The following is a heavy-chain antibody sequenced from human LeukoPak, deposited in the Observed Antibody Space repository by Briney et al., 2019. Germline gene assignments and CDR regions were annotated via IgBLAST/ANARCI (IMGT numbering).Heavy chain of an antibody. V-gene: IGHV3-49*04. CDR1: GFTFGDYA. J-gene: IGHJ4*02. CDR3: TRSDFWSGYYSDY. D-gene: IGHD3-3*01. Sequence: SLRLSCTASGFTFGDYAMSWVRQAPGKGLEWVGFIRSKAYGGTTEYAASVKGRFTISRDDSKSIAYLQMNSLKTEDTAVYYCTRSDFWSGYYSDYWGQGTLVTVSS. CDR2: IRSKAYGGTT.